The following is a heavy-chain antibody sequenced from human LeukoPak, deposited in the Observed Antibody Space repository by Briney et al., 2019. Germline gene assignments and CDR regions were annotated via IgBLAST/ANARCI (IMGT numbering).Heavy chain of an antibody. D-gene: IGHD1-26*01. CDR1: GFTFSSYS. Sequence: PGGSLRLSCAASGFTFSSYSMNWVRQAPGKGLEWVSYISSSSNSIYYADSVKGRFTITRDNAKNSLYLQMNSLRAEDTAVYYCARWGPTLDAFDTWGQGTMVTVSS. CDR2: ISSSSNSI. V-gene: IGHV3-48*01. CDR3: ARWGPTLDAFDT. J-gene: IGHJ3*02.